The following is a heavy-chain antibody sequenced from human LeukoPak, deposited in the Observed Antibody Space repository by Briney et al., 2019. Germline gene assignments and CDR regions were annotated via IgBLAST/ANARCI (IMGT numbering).Heavy chain of an antibody. CDR2: ISSSSSYI. J-gene: IGHJ4*02. CDR3: AREYGSGWYDY. Sequence: PGGSLRLSCAASGLTFSSYIMNWVRQAPGKGLEWVSSISSSSSYIYYADSVKGRFTISRDNAKNSLYLQMNSLTVEDTAVYYCAREYGSGWYDYWGQGTLVTVSS. CDR1: GLTFSSYI. D-gene: IGHD6-19*01. V-gene: IGHV3-21*01.